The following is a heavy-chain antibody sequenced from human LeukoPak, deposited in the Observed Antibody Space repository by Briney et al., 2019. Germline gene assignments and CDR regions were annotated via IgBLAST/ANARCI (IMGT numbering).Heavy chain of an antibody. V-gene: IGHV4-34*01. D-gene: IGHD2-21*02. CDR1: GVSFSGYY. CDR3: ARAEGCGGDCYPLYYYYYGMDV. J-gene: IGHJ6*02. Sequence: SETLSLTCAVYGVSFSGYYWSWIRQPPGKGLEWIGEINHSGSTNYNPSLKSRVTISVDTSKNQFSLKLSSVTAADTAVYYCARAEGCGGDCYPLYYYYYGMDVWGQGTTVTVSS. CDR2: INHSGST.